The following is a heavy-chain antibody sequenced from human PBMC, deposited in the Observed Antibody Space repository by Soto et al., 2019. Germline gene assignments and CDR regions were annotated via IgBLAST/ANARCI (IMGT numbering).Heavy chain of an antibody. Sequence: SETLSLTCTVSGASIDNYYWSWIRQPPGKGLEWIGYIYHSGNTYYNPSLKSRVTISVDKSKNQFSLKLNSVTAADTAVYYCAIIGNTANWFDPWGQGTLVTVSS. V-gene: IGHV4-59*01. D-gene: IGHD5-18*01. CDR3: AIIGNTANWFDP. CDR1: GASIDNYY. CDR2: IYHSGNT. J-gene: IGHJ5*02.